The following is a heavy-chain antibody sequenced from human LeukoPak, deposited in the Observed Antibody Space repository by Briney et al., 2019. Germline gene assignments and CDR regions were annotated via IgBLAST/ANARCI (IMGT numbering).Heavy chain of an antibody. CDR2: IYSGGNT. J-gene: IGHJ6*03. V-gene: IGHV3-53*01. D-gene: IGHD3-16*01. Sequence: GGSLRLACAASGFIVSSNYMSWVRQAPGKGLEWVSLIYSGGNTYYADSAKGRFTISRDSSKNTLYLQMNSLRAEDTAVYYCARDNYVPYYYYYMDVWGKGTTVTISS. CDR3: ARDNYVPYYYYYMDV. CDR1: GFIVSSNY.